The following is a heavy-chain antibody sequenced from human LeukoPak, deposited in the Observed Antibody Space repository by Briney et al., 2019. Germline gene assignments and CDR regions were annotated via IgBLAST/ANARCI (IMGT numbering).Heavy chain of an antibody. CDR2: INHSGST. Sequence: SETLSLTCAVYGGSFSGYYWSWIRQPPGKGLEWIGEINHSGSTNYNPSLKSRVTISVAPSKNQFSLKLRSVTAPDTAVYYCARDGGNYFDYWGQGTLVTVSS. D-gene: IGHD3-10*01. J-gene: IGHJ4*02. CDR3: ARDGGNYFDY. CDR1: GGSFSGYY. V-gene: IGHV4-34*01.